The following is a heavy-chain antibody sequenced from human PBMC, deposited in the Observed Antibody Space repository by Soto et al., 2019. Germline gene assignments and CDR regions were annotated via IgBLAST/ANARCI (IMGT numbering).Heavy chain of an antibody. D-gene: IGHD5-12*01. Sequence: ASVKVSCKASGYTFSSYGISWVRQATGQGLEWMGWMNPNSGNTGYAQKFQGRVTMTRNTSISTAYMELSSLRSEDTAVYYCAWGPDGYNSWGQGTMVTVSS. CDR3: AWGPDGYNS. CDR1: GYTFSSYG. V-gene: IGHV1-8*01. J-gene: IGHJ3*01. CDR2: MNPNSGNT.